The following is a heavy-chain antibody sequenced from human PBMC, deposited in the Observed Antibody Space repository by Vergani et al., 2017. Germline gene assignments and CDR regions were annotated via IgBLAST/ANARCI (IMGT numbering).Heavy chain of an antibody. V-gene: IGHV3-30*18. J-gene: IGHJ3*02. CDR3: AKAIRLFIWSDAFDI. CDR2: ISYDGSNK. D-gene: IGHD2-8*02. Sequence: VQLLESGGGLVQPGGSLRLSCAASGFTFSSYGMHWVRQAPGKGLEWVAVISYDGSNKYYADSVKGRFTISRDNSKNTLYLQMNSLRAEDTAVYYCAKAIRLFIWSDAFDIWGQGTMVTVSS. CDR1: GFTFSSYG.